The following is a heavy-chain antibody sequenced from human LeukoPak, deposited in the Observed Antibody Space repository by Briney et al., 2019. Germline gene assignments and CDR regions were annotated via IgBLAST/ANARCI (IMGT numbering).Heavy chain of an antibody. CDR2: ISSSSSTI. CDR1: GFTFSSYS. Sequence: GGSLRLSCAASGFTFSSYSMNGVRQAPGKGLVGVSYISSSSSTIYYAVSVKGRFNISRDNDKNSLYLQMNSLRDEDTAVYYCARSAMVRGVIINYDGMDVWGQGTTVTVSS. CDR3: ARSAMVRGVIINYDGMDV. J-gene: IGHJ6*02. V-gene: IGHV3-48*02. D-gene: IGHD3-10*01.